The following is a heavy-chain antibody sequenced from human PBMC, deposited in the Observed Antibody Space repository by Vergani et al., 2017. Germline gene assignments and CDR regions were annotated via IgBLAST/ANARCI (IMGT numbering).Heavy chain of an antibody. CDR1: GFSFRNAW. J-gene: IGHJ6*02. V-gene: IGHV3-15*07. CDR2: IKTTFDRGTT. Sequence: EVQLVESGGGIVKPGGSLRLSCVASGFSFRNAWMNWVRRTPGKGLEWVGRIKTTFDRGTTDYAEAVKGRFTISRDDSKNTLFLQMNGLKTEDIGVYYGTTDPRYCGDGSCYWLKDHHYYGMDVWGQGTTVTVSS. D-gene: IGHD2-21*01. CDR3: TTDPRYCGDGSCYWLKDHHYYGMDV.